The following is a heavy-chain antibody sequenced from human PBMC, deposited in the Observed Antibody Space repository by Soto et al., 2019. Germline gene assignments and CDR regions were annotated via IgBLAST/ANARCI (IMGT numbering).Heavy chain of an antibody. CDR2: ISYDGTNK. CDR3: AKGAAYRYNWNYRGDFDY. Sequence: QVQLVESGGGVVQPGRSLRLSCVASGFTFSSCGMHWVRQAPGKGLEWVAVISYDGTNKYYADSVKGRFTISRDNSENTLYLQMNSLRTEDTAVYYCAKGAAYRYNWNYRGDFDYWGQGTLVTVSS. D-gene: IGHD1-7*01. CDR1: GFTFSSCG. V-gene: IGHV3-30*18. J-gene: IGHJ4*02.